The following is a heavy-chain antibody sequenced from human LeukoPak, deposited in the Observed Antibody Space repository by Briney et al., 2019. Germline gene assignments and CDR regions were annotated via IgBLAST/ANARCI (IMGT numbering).Heavy chain of an antibody. D-gene: IGHD3-10*01. Sequence: GGSLRLSCAASGFTFSSCGMHWVRQAPGKGLEWVAVIWYDGSNKYYADSVKGRLTISRDNSKNTLYLQMNSLRAEDTAVYYCAGDRVYYGSGSTFDYWGQGTLVTVSS. CDR3: AGDRVYYGSGSTFDY. CDR1: GFTFSSCG. J-gene: IGHJ4*02. V-gene: IGHV3-33*01. CDR2: IWYDGSNK.